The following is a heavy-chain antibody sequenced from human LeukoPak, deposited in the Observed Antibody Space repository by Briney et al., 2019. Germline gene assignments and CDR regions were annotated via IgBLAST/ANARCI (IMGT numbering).Heavy chain of an antibody. D-gene: IGHD3-22*01. CDR2: IYYSGST. V-gene: IGHV4-30-4*01. Sequence: SETLSLTCTVSGGSISSGDYYWSWIRQPPGKGLEWIGYIYYSGSTYYNPSLKSRVTISVDTSKNQFSLKLSSVTAADTAVYYCASSRGGGEDYYDSSGTWGQGTLVTVSS. CDR1: GGSISSGDYY. J-gene: IGHJ5*02. CDR3: ASSRGGGEDYYDSSGT.